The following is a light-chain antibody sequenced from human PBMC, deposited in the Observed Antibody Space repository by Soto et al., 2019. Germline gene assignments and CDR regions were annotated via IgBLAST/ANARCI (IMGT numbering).Light chain of an antibody. Sequence: DIQMTQSPSSLSASVGDGVTITCRASQSISSYVSWYQQKPGKAPKLLIYAASRLQSGVPSRFSGSRSATDFTLAISSLQPEDFATYYCQQSYSRVTFGQGTKVEIK. CDR3: QQSYSRVT. CDR1: QSISSY. J-gene: IGKJ1*01. CDR2: AAS. V-gene: IGKV1-39*01.